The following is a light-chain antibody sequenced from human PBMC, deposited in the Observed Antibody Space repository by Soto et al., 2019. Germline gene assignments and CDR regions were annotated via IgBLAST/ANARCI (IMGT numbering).Light chain of an antibody. CDR1: GGDVGKYNS. V-gene: IGLV2-23*02. Sequence: QSALTQPASVSASPGQSITISCTGTGGDVGKYNSVSWYQQHPDKAPKLILYEVNKRPAGISTRYSGSKSGNTASLTISGLQAEDEADYFCCSYAGANTVVFGGGTKVTVL. J-gene: IGLJ2*01. CDR3: CSYAGANTVV. CDR2: EVN.